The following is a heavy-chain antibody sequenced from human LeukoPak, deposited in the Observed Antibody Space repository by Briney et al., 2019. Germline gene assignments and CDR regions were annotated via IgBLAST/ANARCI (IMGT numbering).Heavy chain of an antibody. CDR3: ARLEGSYYPFDY. V-gene: IGHV4-59*08. J-gene: IGHJ4*02. CDR2: IYYSGST. Sequence: SETLSLTCTVSGGSISSYYWSWIRQPPGKGLEWIGYIYYSGSTNYNPSLKSRVTISADTSKNQFSLKLSSVTAADTAVYYCARLEGSYYPFDYWGQGTLVTVSS. CDR1: GGSISSYY. D-gene: IGHD1-26*01.